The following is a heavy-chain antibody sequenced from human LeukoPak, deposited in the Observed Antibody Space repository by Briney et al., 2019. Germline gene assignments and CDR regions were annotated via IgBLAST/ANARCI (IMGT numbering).Heavy chain of an antibody. V-gene: IGHV3-33*01. CDR3: ARDDCSSTSCYYYYFGMDV. D-gene: IGHD2-2*01. Sequence: QTGGSLRLSCAASGFTFSSYGMHWVRQAPGKGLEWVAVIWYDGSNKYYADSVKGRFTISRDNSKNTLYLQMNSLRAEDTAVYYCARDDCSSTSCYYYYFGMDVWGQGTTVTVSS. CDR2: IWYDGSNK. J-gene: IGHJ6*02. CDR1: GFTFSSYG.